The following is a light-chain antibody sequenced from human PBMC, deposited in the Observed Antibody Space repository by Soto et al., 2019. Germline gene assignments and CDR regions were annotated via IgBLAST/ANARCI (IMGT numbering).Light chain of an antibody. CDR1: QSVSIN. CDR3: QQYNKWPLT. Sequence: EIVMTQSPATLSVSPGERATLSCRASQSVSINLAWYQQKPGQAPRLLIYGVSTRATGIPVRFSGSGSGTEFTLTISSLQSEDFAVYYCQQYNKWPLTFGGGTEVEI. J-gene: IGKJ4*01. V-gene: IGKV3-15*01. CDR2: GVS.